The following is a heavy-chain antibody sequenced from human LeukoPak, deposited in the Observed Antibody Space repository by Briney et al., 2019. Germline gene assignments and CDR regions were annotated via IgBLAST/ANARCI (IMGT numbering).Heavy chain of an antibody. Sequence: ASVKVSCKASGYTFTSYYMHWVRQAPGQGLEWMGLINPSGGSTSYAQKFQGRVTMTRDTSTSTVYMELSSLRSENTAVYYCARGSDLVYYDFWSGYQHFDYWGQGTLVTVSS. D-gene: IGHD3-3*01. J-gene: IGHJ4*02. CDR1: GYTFTSYY. V-gene: IGHV1-46*01. CDR3: ARGSDLVYYDFWSGYQHFDY. CDR2: INPSGGST.